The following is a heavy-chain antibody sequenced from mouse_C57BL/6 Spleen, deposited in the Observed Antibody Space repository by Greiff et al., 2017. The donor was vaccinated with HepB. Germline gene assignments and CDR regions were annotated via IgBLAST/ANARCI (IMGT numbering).Heavy chain of an antibody. V-gene: IGHV1-80*01. J-gene: IGHJ4*01. Sequence: LQESGAELVKPGASVKISCKASGYAFSSYWMNWVKQRPGKGLEWIGQIYPGDGDTNYNGKFKGKATLTADKSSSTAYMQLSSLTSEDSAVYFCARSPYYGNPFMDYWGQGTSVTVSS. D-gene: IGHD2-10*01. CDR2: IYPGDGDT. CDR3: ARSPYYGNPFMDY. CDR1: GYAFSSYW.